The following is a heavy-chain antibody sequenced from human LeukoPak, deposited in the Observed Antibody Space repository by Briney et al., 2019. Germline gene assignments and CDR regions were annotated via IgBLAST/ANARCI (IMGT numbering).Heavy chain of an antibody. CDR2: ISSSSSYI. CDR1: GFTFSSYS. J-gene: IGHJ4*02. CDR3: ARARIAAAGFDY. V-gene: IGHV3-21*01. Sequence: KAGGSLRLSCAASGFTFSSYSMNWVRQAPGKGLEWVSSISSSSSYIYYADSVKGRSTISRDNAKNSLYLQMNSLRAEDTAVYYCARARIAAAGFDYWGQGTLVTVSS. D-gene: IGHD6-13*01.